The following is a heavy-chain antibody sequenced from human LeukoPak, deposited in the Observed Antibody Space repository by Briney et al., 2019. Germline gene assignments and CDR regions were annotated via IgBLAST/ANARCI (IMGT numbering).Heavy chain of an antibody. CDR2: IRSNGNSYAT. Sequence: PGGSLTLSCVASGFTFSDSAMHWVRQASGKGLEWVGRIRSNGNSYATEFAASVKGRFTISRDDSKNTAYLQMNSLKTDDTAVYYCIRQSGRDGYIYDPLDYWGQGTLVTVSS. CDR1: GFTFSDSA. V-gene: IGHV3-73*01. J-gene: IGHJ4*02. D-gene: IGHD5-24*01. CDR3: IRQSGRDGYIYDPLDY.